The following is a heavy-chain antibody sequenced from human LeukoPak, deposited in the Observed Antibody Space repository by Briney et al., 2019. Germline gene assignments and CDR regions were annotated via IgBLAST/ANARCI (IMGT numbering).Heavy chain of an antibody. V-gene: IGHV1-2*02. J-gene: IGHJ4*02. D-gene: IGHD3-22*01. CDR3: ARGSGITMIVVALGY. CDR2: INPNSGGT. CDR1: GYTFTGYY. Sequence: ASVKVSCKASGYTFTGYYMHWVRQAPGQGLEWMGWINPNSGGTNYAQKFQGRVTMTRDTSISTAYMELSRLRSDDTAVYYCARGSGITMIVVALGYWGQGTLVTVSS.